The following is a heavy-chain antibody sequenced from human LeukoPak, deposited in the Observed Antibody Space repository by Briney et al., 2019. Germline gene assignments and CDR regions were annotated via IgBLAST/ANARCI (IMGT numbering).Heavy chain of an antibody. CDR3: AKGSEVVVIAAIPNY. D-gene: IGHD2-15*01. V-gene: IGHV3-66*01. CDR1: GFTVSTNY. J-gene: IGHJ4*02. Sequence: GGSLRLSCAASGFTVSTNYMSWVRQAPGKGLEWVSVIYSGGSTYYADSVKGRFTISRDNSKNTLYLQMNSLRAEDTAVHYCAKGSEVVVIAAIPNYWGQGTLVTVSS. CDR2: IYSGGST.